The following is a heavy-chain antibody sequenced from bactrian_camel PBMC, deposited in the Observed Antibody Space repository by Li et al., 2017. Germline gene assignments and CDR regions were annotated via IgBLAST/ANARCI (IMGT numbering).Heavy chain of an antibody. CDR1: GYTSASSC. Sequence: HVQLVESGGGSVQAGGSLRLTCVTSGYTSASSCMGWFRQTPGKEREGVAAIHTAGGSTLYADSVKGRFTISQDKAENTLYLQMNNLKPEDTGMYYCAFGNGLGVGLYEFEYKSWGQGTQVTVS. V-gene: IGHV3S1*01. J-gene: IGHJ4*01. CDR3: AFGNGLGVGLYEFEYKS. CDR2: IHTAGGST. D-gene: IGHD3*01.